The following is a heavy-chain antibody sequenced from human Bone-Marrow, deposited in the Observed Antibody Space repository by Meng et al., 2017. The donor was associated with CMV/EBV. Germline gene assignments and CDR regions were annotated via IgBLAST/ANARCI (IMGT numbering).Heavy chain of an antibody. V-gene: IGHV3-21*01. Sequence: GESLKISCAASGFTFSTSSMNWVRQAPGKGLEWLSSISSSSAYIYYADSVKGRFTISRDNARNSLYLQMNSLRAEDTAVYYCAKEYYDFWSGKSDYYYGMDVWGQGTTVTVSS. CDR2: ISSSSAYI. CDR1: GFTFSTSS. D-gene: IGHD3-3*01. J-gene: IGHJ6*02. CDR3: AKEYYDFWSGKSDYYYGMDV.